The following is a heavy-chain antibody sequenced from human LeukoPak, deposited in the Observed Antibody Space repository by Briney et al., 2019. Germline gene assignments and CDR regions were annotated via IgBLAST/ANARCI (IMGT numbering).Heavy chain of an antibody. CDR1: GGSFSGYY. CDR3: ARGSDIVVVPAATQDWFDP. CDR2: INHSGST. V-gene: IGHV4-34*01. Sequence: SETLSLTCAVSGGSFSGYYWTWIRQPPGKGLEWIGEINHSGSTNYNPSLKSRVTISVDTSKNQSSLKLSSVTAADTAVYYCARGSDIVVVPAATQDWFDPWGQGTLVTVSS. J-gene: IGHJ5*02. D-gene: IGHD2-2*01.